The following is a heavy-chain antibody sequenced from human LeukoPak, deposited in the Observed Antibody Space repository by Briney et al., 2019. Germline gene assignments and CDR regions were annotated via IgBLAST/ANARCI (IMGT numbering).Heavy chain of an antibody. Sequence: AGSLRLSCAASGFTVSSNYMSWVRQAPGKGLEWVSVIYSGGSTYYADSVKGRFTISRDNSKNTLYLQMNSLRAEDTAVYYCARGYYDSFRAFDIWGQGTMVTVSS. J-gene: IGHJ3*02. V-gene: IGHV3-53*01. CDR3: ARGYYDSFRAFDI. D-gene: IGHD3-22*01. CDR1: GFTVSSNY. CDR2: IYSGGST.